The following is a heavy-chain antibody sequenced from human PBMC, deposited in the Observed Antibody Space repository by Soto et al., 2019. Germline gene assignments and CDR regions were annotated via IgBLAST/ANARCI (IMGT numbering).Heavy chain of an antibody. CDR3: AKDTLLYRYFDWPTPFYY. CDR2: ISGSGGST. D-gene: IGHD3-9*01. CDR1: GFTFSSYA. Sequence: GGSLRLSCAASGFTFSSYAMSWVRQAPGKGLEWVSAISGSGGSTYYADSVKGRFTISRDNSKNTLCLQMNSLRAEDTAVYYCAKDTLLYRYFDWPTPFYYWGQGSLVTVSS. V-gene: IGHV3-23*01. J-gene: IGHJ4*02.